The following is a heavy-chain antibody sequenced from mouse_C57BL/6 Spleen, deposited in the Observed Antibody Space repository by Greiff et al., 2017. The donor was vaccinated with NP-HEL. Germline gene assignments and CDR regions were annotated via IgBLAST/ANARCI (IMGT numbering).Heavy chain of an antibody. J-gene: IGHJ2*01. CDR3: ARSCTTVVATDYCDY. CDR1: GYTFTSYW. D-gene: IGHD1-1*01. Sequence: QVQLQQPGAELVRPGSSVKLSCKASGYTFTSYWMHWVKQRPIQGLEWIGNIDPSDSETHYNQKFKDKATLTVDKSSSTAYMQLSSLTSEDSAVYYCARSCTTVVATDYCDYWGQGTTLTVSS. CDR2: IDPSDSET. V-gene: IGHV1-52*01.